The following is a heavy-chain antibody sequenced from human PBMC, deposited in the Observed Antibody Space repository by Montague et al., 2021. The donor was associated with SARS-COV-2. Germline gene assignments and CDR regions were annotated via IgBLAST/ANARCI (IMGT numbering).Heavy chain of an antibody. D-gene: IGHD1-26*01. V-gene: IGHV3-30*09. CDR3: ARVFSGTYLDYFDF. CDR1: GFTFKSYS. J-gene: IGHJ4*02. Sequence: SQRLSCAASGFTFKSYSMHWVRQAPGKGLEWVAVISFDATNKYYADSVKGRFAISRDNSENTLYLQMNTLRVEDTAVYYCARVFSGTYLDYFDFWGQGTLVTVSS. CDR2: ISFDATNK.